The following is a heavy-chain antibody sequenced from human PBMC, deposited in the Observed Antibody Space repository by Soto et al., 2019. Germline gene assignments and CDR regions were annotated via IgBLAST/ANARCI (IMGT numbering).Heavy chain of an antibody. Sequence: QVQLVQSGAEVKKPGASVKVSCKTSGYTFTMYGISWVRQAPEQGLEWMRWISTYNGNTNSAQKFQGRVTMTTDTSTSTAYMELRSLRSDDTAVYYCARSPYTNSWYYFDYWGQGTLVTVSS. CDR1: GYTFTMYG. CDR2: ISTYNGNT. D-gene: IGHD6-13*01. J-gene: IGHJ4*02. V-gene: IGHV1-18*01. CDR3: ARSPYTNSWYYFDY.